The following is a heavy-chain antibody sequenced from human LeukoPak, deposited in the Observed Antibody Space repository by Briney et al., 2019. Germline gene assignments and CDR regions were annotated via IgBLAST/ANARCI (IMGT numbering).Heavy chain of an antibody. J-gene: IGHJ4*02. CDR3: AKAPWGWELLVAYFDY. Sequence: GGSLRLSCAASGFTVSSNYMSWVGQAPGKGLEWVAVIYSGGSTYYADSVKGRFTISRDNSKNTLYLQMNSLRAEDTAVYYCAKAPWGWELLVAYFDYWGQGTLVTVSS. D-gene: IGHD1-26*01. V-gene: IGHV3-53*01. CDR1: GFTVSSNY. CDR2: IYSGGST.